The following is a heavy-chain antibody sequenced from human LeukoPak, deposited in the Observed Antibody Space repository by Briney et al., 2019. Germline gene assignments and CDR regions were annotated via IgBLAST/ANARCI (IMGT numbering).Heavy chain of an antibody. CDR3: ARDLRDYVWGSYRYRYYYGMDV. V-gene: IGHV4-59*01. CDR1: GGSFSGYY. CDR2: IYYSGST. J-gene: IGHJ6*02. D-gene: IGHD3-16*02. Sequence: SETLSLTCAVYGGSFSGYYWSWIRQPPGEGLEWIGYIYYSGSTNYNPSLKSRVTISVDTSKNQFSLKLSSVTAADTAVYYCARDLRDYVWGSYRYRYYYGMDVWGQGTTVTVSS.